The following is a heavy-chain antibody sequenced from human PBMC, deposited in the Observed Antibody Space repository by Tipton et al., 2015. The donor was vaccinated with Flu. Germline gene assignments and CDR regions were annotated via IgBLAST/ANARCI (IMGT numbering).Heavy chain of an antibody. CDR1: GFTFSSYA. CDR3: AREGGRYCSSTSCYAFDY. Sequence: SLRLSCAASGFTFSSYAMHWVRQAPGKGLEWVAVISYDGSNKYYADSVKGRFTISRDNSKNTLYLQMNSLRAEDTAKYYCAREGGRYCSSTSCYAFDYWGQRTLVTVSS. J-gene: IGHJ4*02. CDR2: ISYDGSNK. D-gene: IGHD2-2*01. V-gene: IGHV3-30*04.